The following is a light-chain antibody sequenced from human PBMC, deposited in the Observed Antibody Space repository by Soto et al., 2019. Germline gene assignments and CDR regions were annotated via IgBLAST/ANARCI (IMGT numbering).Light chain of an antibody. V-gene: IGKV3-15*01. J-gene: IGKJ5*01. CDR2: GAS. CDR1: QSVSSN. CDR3: QQYNNWPRIT. Sequence: EIVMTQSPATLAVSPGEKTNISCKANQSVSSNLAWYQQKPGQAPRLLIYGASTRATGIPARFSGSGSGTEFTLTISSLQSEDFAVYCCQQYNNWPRITFGQGTRLEIK.